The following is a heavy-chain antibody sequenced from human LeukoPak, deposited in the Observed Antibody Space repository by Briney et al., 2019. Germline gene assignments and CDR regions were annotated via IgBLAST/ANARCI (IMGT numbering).Heavy chain of an antibody. V-gene: IGHV3-20*04. Sequence: GGSLRLSCAASGFTFDDYGMSWVRQAPGKGLEWVSGINWNGGSTGYADSVKGRFTISRDNAKNSLYLQMNSLRAEDTALYYCARGVLGGYIDAFDIWGQGTMVTVSS. CDR2: INWNGGST. D-gene: IGHD5-12*01. J-gene: IGHJ3*02. CDR3: ARGVLGGYIDAFDI. CDR1: GFTFDDYG.